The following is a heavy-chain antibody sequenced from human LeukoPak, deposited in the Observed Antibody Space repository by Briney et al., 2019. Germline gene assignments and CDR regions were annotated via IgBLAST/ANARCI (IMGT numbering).Heavy chain of an antibody. CDR2: ISYDGSNK. D-gene: IGHD1-14*01. V-gene: IGHV3-30*18. CDR3: AKEAGDTGTEYMDV. Sequence: GRSLRLSCAASGFTFSSYGMHWVRQAPGKGLEWVAVISYDGSNKYYADSVKGRFTISRDNSKNTLYLQMNSLRAEDTAVYYCAKEAGDTGTEYMDVWGKGTTVTVSS. CDR1: GFTFSSYG. J-gene: IGHJ6*03.